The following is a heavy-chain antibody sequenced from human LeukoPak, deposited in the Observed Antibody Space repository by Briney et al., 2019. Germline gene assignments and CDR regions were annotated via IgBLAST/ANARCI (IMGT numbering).Heavy chain of an antibody. CDR3: AGDRGGAAAY. CDR2: ISTSSSST. V-gene: IGHV3-11*05. CDR1: GFTFSDYY. D-gene: IGHD3-16*01. J-gene: IGHJ4*02. Sequence: PGGSLRLSCAASGFTFSDYYMSWIRQAPGKGLEWVSYISTSSSSTNYADPVKGRFTISRDNAKNSLFLQMNSLRAEDTAVYYCAGDRGGAAAYWGQGTLVTVSS.